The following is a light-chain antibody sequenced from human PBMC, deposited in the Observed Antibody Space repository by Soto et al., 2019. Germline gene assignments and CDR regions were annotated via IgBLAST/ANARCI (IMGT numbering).Light chain of an antibody. Sequence: DIQMTQSPSSLSASVDDRVIITCRTSQSISSYLNWYQQKPGKAPKLLIYAASSLQSGVPSRFSGSGPGTDFTLPISSLQPEDVATYSCQQSYSTPWTFGQGTKVE. CDR3: QQSYSTPWT. J-gene: IGKJ1*01. CDR2: AAS. CDR1: QSISSY. V-gene: IGKV1-39*01.